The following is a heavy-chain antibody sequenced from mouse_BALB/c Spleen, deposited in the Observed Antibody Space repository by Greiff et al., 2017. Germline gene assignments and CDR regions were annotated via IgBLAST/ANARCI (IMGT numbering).Heavy chain of an antibody. CDR1: GDSITSGY. Sequence: EVKLMESGPSLVKPSQTLSLTCSVTGDSITSGYWNWIRKFPGNKLEYMGYISYSGSTYYNPSLKSRISITRDTSKNQYYLQLNSVTTEDTATYYCARGDGYYEWFAYWGQGTLVTVSA. CDR2: ISYSGST. CDR3: ARGDGYYEWFAY. V-gene: IGHV3-8*02. J-gene: IGHJ3*01. D-gene: IGHD2-3*01.